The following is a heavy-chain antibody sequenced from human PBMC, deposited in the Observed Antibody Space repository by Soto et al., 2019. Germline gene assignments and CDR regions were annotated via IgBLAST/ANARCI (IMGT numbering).Heavy chain of an antibody. CDR2: INSDGSST. Sequence: SGGSMRLSCAASGFTFSTHWMHWVRQAPGKGLVWISRINSDGSSTNYADSVKGRFTISRDNAKNTVYLQMNSLRAEDTAVYYCATIGITARPVWGQGTLVTVSS. D-gene: IGHD6-6*01. V-gene: IGHV3-74*01. CDR3: ATIGITARPV. J-gene: IGHJ4*02. CDR1: GFTFSTHW.